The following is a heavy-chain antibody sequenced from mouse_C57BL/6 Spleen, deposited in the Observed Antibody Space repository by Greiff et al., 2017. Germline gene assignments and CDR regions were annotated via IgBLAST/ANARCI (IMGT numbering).Heavy chain of an antibody. Sequence: EVKVVESGAELVRPGASVKLSCTASGFNIKDDYMHWVKQRPEQGLEWIGWIDPENGDTEYASKFQGKATITADTSSNTAYLQLSSLTSEDTAVYYCTTGLRRGAWFAYWGQGTLVTVSA. CDR2: IDPENGDT. V-gene: IGHV14-4*01. D-gene: IGHD2-4*01. CDR3: TTGLRRGAWFAY. CDR1: GFNIKDDY. J-gene: IGHJ3*01.